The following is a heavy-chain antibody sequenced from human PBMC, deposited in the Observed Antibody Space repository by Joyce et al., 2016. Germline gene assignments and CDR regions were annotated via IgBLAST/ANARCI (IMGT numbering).Heavy chain of an antibody. Sequence: EVQLVESGGGLVQPGGSLRLSCTASGFTFSSYWMHWVRQVSGKGLGWVSHISSDESSTSYADSVMGRFTISRDNAKNTLYLHMNSLRTEDTAVYYCARTGGGYYDYYYYGLDVWGQGTTVIVSS. CDR1: GFTFSSYW. CDR3: ARTGGGYYDYYYYGLDV. J-gene: IGHJ6*02. D-gene: IGHD1-26*01. CDR2: ISSDESST. V-gene: IGHV3-74*01.